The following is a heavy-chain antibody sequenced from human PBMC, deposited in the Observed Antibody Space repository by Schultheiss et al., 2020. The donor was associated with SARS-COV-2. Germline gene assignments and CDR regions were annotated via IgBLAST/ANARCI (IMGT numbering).Heavy chain of an antibody. CDR3: ARVAPFWSGYPRTYYYYYMDV. CDR2: INHSGST. J-gene: IGHJ6*03. V-gene: IGHV4-34*01. D-gene: IGHD3-3*01. Sequence: SETLSLTCAVYGGSFSGYYWSWIRQPPGKGLEWIGEINHSGSTNYNPSLKSRVTISVDTSKNQFSLKLSSVTAADTAVYYCARVAPFWSGYPRTYYYYYMDVWGKGTTVTVS. CDR1: GGSFSGYY.